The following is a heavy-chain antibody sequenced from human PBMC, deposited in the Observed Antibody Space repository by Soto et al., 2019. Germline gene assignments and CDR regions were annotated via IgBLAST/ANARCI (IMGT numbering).Heavy chain of an antibody. V-gene: IGHV6-1*01. CDR2: TYYRSKWYN. CDR1: GDSVSSNSAA. D-gene: IGHD6-19*01. J-gene: IGHJ6*02. Sequence: SQTRSLTCAISGDSVSSNSAAWNWIRQSPSRGLEWLGRTYYRSKWYNDYAVSVKSRITINPDTSKNQFSLQLNSVTPEDTAVYYCARDLGRGSGCFVVPPEHYRMDVWGQGTTVNVSS. CDR3: ARDLGRGSGCFVVPPEHYRMDV.